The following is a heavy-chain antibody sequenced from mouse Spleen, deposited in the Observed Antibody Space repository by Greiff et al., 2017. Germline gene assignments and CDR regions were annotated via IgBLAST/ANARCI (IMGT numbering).Heavy chain of an antibody. CDR2: SRNKANDYTT. J-gene: IGHJ2*01. Sequence: EVKLVESGGGLVQSGRSLRLSCATSGFTFSDFYMEWVRQAPGKGLEWIAASRNKANDYTTEYSASVKGRFIVSRDTSQSILYLQMNALRAEDTAIYYSARAALYGFDYWGQGTTLTVSS. D-gene: IGHD1-1*02. V-gene: IGHV7-1*01. CDR3: ARAALYGFDY. CDR1: GFTFSDFY.